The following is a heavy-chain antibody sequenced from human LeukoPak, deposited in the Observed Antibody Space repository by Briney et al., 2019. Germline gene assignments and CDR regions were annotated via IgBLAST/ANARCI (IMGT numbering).Heavy chain of an antibody. J-gene: IGHJ4*02. Sequence: GGSLRLSCAASGFTLSSYWMHWVRQVPGKGLLWVSRLKSDWSDTRYADSVQGRFTISRDNAKNTLYLQMNSLRAEDTAVYYCARGYSSGLHFDYWGQGTLVTVSS. V-gene: IGHV3-74*01. CDR1: GFTLSSYW. CDR2: LKSDWSDT. D-gene: IGHD6-19*01. CDR3: ARGYSSGLHFDY.